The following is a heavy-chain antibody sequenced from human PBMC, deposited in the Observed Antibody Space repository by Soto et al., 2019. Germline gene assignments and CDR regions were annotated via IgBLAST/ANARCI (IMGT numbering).Heavy chain of an antibody. J-gene: IGHJ4*02. D-gene: IGHD2-15*01. CDR2: ISYDGSNK. CDR1: GFTFSSYG. Sequence: GSLRLSCAASGFTFSSYGMHWVRQAPGKGLEWVAVISYDGSNKYYADSVKGRFTISRDNSKNTLYLQMNSLRAEDTAVYYCAKDSPYCSGGSCYYDYWGQGTLVTVSS. CDR3: AKDSPYCSGGSCYYDY. V-gene: IGHV3-30*18.